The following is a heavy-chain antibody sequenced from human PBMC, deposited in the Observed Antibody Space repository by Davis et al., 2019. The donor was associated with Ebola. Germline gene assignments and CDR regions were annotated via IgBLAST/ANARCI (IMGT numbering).Heavy chain of an antibody. Sequence: GESLKISCAASGFNFRSYGMHWVRQAPDKGLEWVAVIWYDGSRKYYGDSVKGRFTISRDNSNNLLYLQMNSLRAEDTAVYYCARAFSSGSITPFDYWGQGTLVTVSS. D-gene: IGHD3-22*01. CDR2: IWYDGSRK. V-gene: IGHV3-33*01. CDR3: ARAFSSGSITPFDY. CDR1: GFNFRSYG. J-gene: IGHJ4*02.